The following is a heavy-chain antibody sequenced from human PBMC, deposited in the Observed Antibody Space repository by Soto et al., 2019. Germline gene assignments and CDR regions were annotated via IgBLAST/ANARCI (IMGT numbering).Heavy chain of an antibody. J-gene: IGHJ4*02. CDR3: ATAPSGSYLPYDY. D-gene: IGHD1-26*01. CDR2: FDPEDGET. CDR1: GYTLTELS. Sequence: VKVSCKVSGYTLTELSMHWVRQAPGKGLEWMGGFDPEDGETIYAQKFQGRVTMTENTSTDTAYMDLSSLRSEDTAVYYCATAPSGSYLPYDYWGQGNLVTVSS. V-gene: IGHV1-24*01.